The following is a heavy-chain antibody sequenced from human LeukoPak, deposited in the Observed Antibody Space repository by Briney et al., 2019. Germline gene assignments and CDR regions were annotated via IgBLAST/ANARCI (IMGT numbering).Heavy chain of an antibody. D-gene: IGHD2-15*01. V-gene: IGHV4-59*01. CDR1: GVSITSYD. CDR2: FYYSGSP. CDR3: GRAGGISPFDN. J-gene: IGHJ4*02. Sequence: SETLSLSCAVSGVSITSYDWSWVRQPPGKGLEWIGYFYYSGSPNYNPSLKSRVTISVDTSKNQFSLKLFSVTAADTALYYCGRAGGISPFDNWGQGTLVTVSS.